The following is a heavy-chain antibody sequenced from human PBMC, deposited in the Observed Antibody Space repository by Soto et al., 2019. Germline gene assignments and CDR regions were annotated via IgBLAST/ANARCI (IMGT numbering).Heavy chain of an antibody. CDR1: GGSISSYY. CDR2: IYYSGST. J-gene: IGHJ5*02. D-gene: IGHD2-2*02. Sequence: SETLSLTCTVSGGSISSYYWSWIRQPPGKGLEWIGSIYYSGSTYYNPSLKSRVTISVDTSKNQFSLKLSSVTAADTAVYYCARRIGSAIRWFDPWGQGTLVTVSS. CDR3: ARRIGSAIRWFDP. V-gene: IGHV4-59*05.